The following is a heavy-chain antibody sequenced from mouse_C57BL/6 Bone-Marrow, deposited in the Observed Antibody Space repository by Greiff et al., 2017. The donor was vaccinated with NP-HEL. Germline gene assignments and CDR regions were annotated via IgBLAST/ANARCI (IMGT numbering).Heavy chain of an antibody. CDR2: IYPGDGDT. J-gene: IGHJ2*01. Sequence: VQLQQSGAELVKPGASVKISCKASGYAFSSYWMNWVKQRPGKGLEWIGQIYPGDGDTNYNGKFKGKATLTADKSTSTAYMQLSILTSEDSAVYFCARSGYYDSSYYWGQGTTLTVSS. D-gene: IGHD1-1*01. CDR3: ARSGYYDSSYY. V-gene: IGHV1-80*01. CDR1: GYAFSSYW.